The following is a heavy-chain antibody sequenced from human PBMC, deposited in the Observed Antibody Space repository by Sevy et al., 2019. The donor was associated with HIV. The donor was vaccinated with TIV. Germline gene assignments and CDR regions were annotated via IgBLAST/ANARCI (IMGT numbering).Heavy chain of an antibody. D-gene: IGHD6-19*01. J-gene: IGHJ4*02. V-gene: IGHV3-23*01. CDR2: ISVSGGGT. CDR3: ARRVVAGLYYFDY. CDR1: VFTFSSYA. Sequence: GGSLRLSCAASVFTFSSYAMSWVRQAPGKGLEWVSTISVSGGGTYYADSVKGRFTISRDNSKNTLYLQMNSLRAEDTAVYYCARRVVAGLYYFDYWGQGTLVTVSS.